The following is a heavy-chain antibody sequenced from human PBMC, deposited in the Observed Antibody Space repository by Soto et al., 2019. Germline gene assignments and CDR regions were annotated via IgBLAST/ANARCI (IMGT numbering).Heavy chain of an antibody. Sequence: QVQLVQSGAGVKKPGASVKLSCKASGFTFIGHYIHWVQQAPGQGLEWVGWINPNSGGGTVYAQKFQGRVTMTADTSTSIASMDLTSLRGDDTAVYYCAGSRTGALDFWGPGALVTVSS. D-gene: IGHD7-27*01. CDR2: INPNSGGGT. J-gene: IGHJ4*02. CDR1: GFTFIGHY. V-gene: IGHV1-2*02. CDR3: AGSRTGALDF.